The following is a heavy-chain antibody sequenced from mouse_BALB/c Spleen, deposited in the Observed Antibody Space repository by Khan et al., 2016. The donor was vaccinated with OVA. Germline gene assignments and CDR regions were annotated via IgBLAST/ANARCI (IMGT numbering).Heavy chain of an antibody. CDR2: INTHSGVP. CDR3: ARGRAAYYRNDGGAMEY. CDR1: GYTFTTAG. J-gene: IGHJ4*01. V-gene: IGHV9-4*02. D-gene: IGHD2-14*01. Sequence: VQLQESGPELKKPGETVRISCKASGYTFTTAGIQWVQKMPGKGLKWIGWINTHSGVPKYAEDFKGRFAFSLEISVKTAYLQITNLKNEDTATYFCARGRAAYYRNDGGAMEYWGQGTSVTVSS.